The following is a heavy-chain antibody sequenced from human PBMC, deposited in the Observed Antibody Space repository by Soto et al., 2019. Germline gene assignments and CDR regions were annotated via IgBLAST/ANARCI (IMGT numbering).Heavy chain of an antibody. Sequence: GASVKASCKVSGYTLTELSMHGVRQAPGKGLEWMGGFDPEDGETIYAQKFQGRVTMTEDTSTDTAYMELSSLRSEDTPVYYCASVSVAAHDGVHILGQGIIFTVS. D-gene: IGHD6-13*01. V-gene: IGHV1-24*01. CDR2: FDPEDGET. CDR1: GYTLTELS. J-gene: IGHJ3*02. CDR3: ASVSVAAHDGVHI.